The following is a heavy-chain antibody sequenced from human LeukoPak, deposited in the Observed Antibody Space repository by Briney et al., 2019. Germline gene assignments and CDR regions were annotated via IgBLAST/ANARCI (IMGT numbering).Heavy chain of an antibody. CDR2: IDREGNRI. V-gene: IGHV3-74*01. Sequence: GGSLRLSCAGSGFTFSNYWMHWVRQLPGKGLVWVSRIDREGNRILYADSVRARFTLSRDNAKNALYLQMNSLRPEHTAMYYCVSDSESRSGGDFWGQGTPVTVSS. D-gene: IGHD1-26*01. CDR3: VSDSESRSGGDF. CDR1: GFTFSNYW. J-gene: IGHJ4*02.